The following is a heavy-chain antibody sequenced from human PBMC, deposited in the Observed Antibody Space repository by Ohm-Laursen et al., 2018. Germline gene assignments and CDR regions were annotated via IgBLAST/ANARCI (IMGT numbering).Heavy chain of an antibody. CDR2: IYTAGST. Sequence: GSLRLSCTASGFTVGSNYMSWVRQAPGKGLEWVSVIYTAGSTYYADSVKGRFTISRDNSKNMLFLQMNSLRAEDTAVYYCAREEVAGTFDYWGQGSLVTVSS. J-gene: IGHJ4*02. V-gene: IGHV3-53*01. CDR1: GFTVGSNY. D-gene: IGHD3-10*01. CDR3: AREEVAGTFDY.